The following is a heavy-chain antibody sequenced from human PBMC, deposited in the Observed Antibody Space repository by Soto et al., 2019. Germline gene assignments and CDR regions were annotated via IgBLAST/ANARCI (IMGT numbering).Heavy chain of an antibody. CDR1: GGSISSGGYS. Sequence: PSETLSLTCAVSGGSISSGGYSWSWVRQRPGKGLEWIGEIYHSGSTNYNPSLKSRVTISVDKSKNQFSLKLSSVTAADTAVYYCARDLFRGYSGYHLSYYYGMDVWGQGTTVTVSS. CDR2: IYHSGST. J-gene: IGHJ6*02. V-gene: IGHV4-4*02. D-gene: IGHD5-12*01. CDR3: ARDLFRGYSGYHLSYYYGMDV.